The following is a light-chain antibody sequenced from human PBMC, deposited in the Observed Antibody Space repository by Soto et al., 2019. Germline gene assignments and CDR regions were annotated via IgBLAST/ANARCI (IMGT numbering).Light chain of an antibody. CDR2: GAS. V-gene: IGKV3-20*01. CDR3: QQYINSPPWT. Sequence: EIALTQSPGTVSLSPGERGTLSCRASQSISNSHLAWYQQKPGLAPRLLIYGASFRATGIPDRFSGSGSGTDFTLIISRLEPEDSAVYYCQQYINSPPWTFGQGTRVEIK. J-gene: IGKJ1*01. CDR1: QSISNSH.